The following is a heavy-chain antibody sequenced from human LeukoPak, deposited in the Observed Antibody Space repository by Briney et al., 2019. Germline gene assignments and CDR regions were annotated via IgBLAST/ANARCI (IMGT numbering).Heavy chain of an antibody. Sequence: SETLSLTCTVSGGSISSYYWSWIRQPPGKGLEWIGYIYYSGSTSYNPSLKSRVTISVDTSKNQFSLKLSSVTAADTAVYYCAREGFGVDFWSGYQSSHYGMDVWGQGTTVTVSS. J-gene: IGHJ6*02. V-gene: IGHV4-59*01. CDR2: IYYSGST. CDR1: GGSISSYY. D-gene: IGHD3-3*01. CDR3: AREGFGVDFWSGYQSSHYGMDV.